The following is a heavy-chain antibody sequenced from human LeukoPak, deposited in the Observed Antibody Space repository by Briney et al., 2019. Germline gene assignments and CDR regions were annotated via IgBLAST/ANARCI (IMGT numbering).Heavy chain of an antibody. Sequence: ASVKVSCKASGYTFTGYYMHWVRQAPGQGLEWMGIINPSGGSTSYAQKFQGRVTMTRDTSTSTVYMELNSLRAEDTAVYYCVKDLRFCTNGVCYTGGFENWGQGTLVTVSS. CDR3: VKDLRFCTNGVCYTGGFEN. V-gene: IGHV1-46*01. D-gene: IGHD2-8*01. CDR1: GYTFTGYY. CDR2: INPSGGST. J-gene: IGHJ4*02.